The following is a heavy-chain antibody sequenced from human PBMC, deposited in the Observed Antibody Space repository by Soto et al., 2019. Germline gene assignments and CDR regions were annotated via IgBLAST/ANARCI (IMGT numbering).Heavy chain of an antibody. V-gene: IGHV4-4*07. Sequence: TLSLTCTVSGGSISSYYWSWIRQPAGKGLEWIGRIYTSGSTNYNPSLKSRVTMSVDTSKNQFSLKLSSVTAADTAVYYCARDTFYYDSSGNWFDPWGQGTLVTVSS. CDR3: ARDTFYYDSSGNWFDP. CDR2: IYTSGST. J-gene: IGHJ5*02. D-gene: IGHD3-22*01. CDR1: GGSISSYY.